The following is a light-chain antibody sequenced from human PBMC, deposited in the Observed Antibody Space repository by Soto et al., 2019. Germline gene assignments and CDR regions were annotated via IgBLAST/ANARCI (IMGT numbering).Light chain of an antibody. CDR3: QQNYGTPFT. Sequence: DTQMTQSQSSLSASVGDTVTITCRASQTITTHLNWYQQRPGKAPKLLIYAASRLQSGVPSRFSGSGYETDFTLTISSLQPEDCATYYFQQNYGTPFTFGPGTNVAS. J-gene: IGKJ3*01. V-gene: IGKV1-39*01. CDR2: AAS. CDR1: QTITTH.